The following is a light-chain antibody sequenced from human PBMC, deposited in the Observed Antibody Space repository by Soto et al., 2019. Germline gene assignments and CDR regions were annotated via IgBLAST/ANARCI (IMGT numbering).Light chain of an antibody. J-gene: IGLJ2*01. Sequence: QSVLPQPPSVSGAPGQRVTISCTGSSSNIGAGYDVHWYQQLPGTAPKLLIYGNSNRPSGVPDRFSGSRSGTSASLAITGLQAEDEADYYCQSYDSSLSGYVVIGGGTKLTVL. CDR2: GNS. V-gene: IGLV1-40*01. CDR1: SSNIGAGYD. CDR3: QSYDSSLSGYVV.